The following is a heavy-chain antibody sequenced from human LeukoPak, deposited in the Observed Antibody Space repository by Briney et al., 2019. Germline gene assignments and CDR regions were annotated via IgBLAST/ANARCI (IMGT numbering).Heavy chain of an antibody. CDR2: IYPGDSDT. CDR1: GYSFTSYW. J-gene: IGHJ4*02. CDR3: ARPYFSDGGGYSFDF. Sequence: GESLKISCKGSGYSFTSYWIGWVRQMPGKGLEWMGIIYPGDSDTRYSPSFQGQVTISADKSISTAYLQWSSLKASDTAMYYCARPYFSDGGGYSFDFWGQGTLVTVSS. D-gene: IGHD3-22*01. V-gene: IGHV5-51*01.